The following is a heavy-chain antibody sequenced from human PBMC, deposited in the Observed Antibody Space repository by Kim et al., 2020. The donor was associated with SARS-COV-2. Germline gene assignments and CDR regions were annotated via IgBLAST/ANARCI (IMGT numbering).Heavy chain of an antibody. D-gene: IGHD3-3*01. CDR1: GGSFSGYY. Sequence: SETLSLTCAVYGGSFSGYYWSWIRQPPGKGLEWIGEINHSGSTNYNPSLKSRVTISVDTSKNQFSLKLSSVTAADTAVYYCARGYRGITIFGVVTECYYYHRDFGDGGTAVTAS. V-gene: IGHV4-34*01. CDR2: INHSGST. J-gene: IGHJ6*03. CDR3: ARGYRGITIFGVVTECYYYHRDF.